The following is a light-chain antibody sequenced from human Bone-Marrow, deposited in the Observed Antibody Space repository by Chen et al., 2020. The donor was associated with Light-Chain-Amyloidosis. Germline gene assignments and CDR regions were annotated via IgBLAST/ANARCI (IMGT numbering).Light chain of an antibody. CDR1: SSDVGGDNH. Sequence: QSALTQPASVSGSPGQSITISCTGTSSDVGGDNHVSWYQQHPDKAPKLMIYKVTNRPSWVTDRLSASKSDNTASLTISVLQTVDEAFYFWRSSTMTNSLVFGSETIVTVL. J-gene: IGLJ1*01. V-gene: IGLV2-14*01. CDR3: RSSTMTNSLV. CDR2: KVT.